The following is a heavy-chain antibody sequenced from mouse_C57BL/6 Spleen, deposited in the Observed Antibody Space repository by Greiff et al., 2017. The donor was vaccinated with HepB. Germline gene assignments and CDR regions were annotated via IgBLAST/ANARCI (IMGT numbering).Heavy chain of an antibody. CDR1: GYSITSGYY. CDR2: ISYDGSN. Sequence: EVKLEESGPGLVKPSQSLSLTCSVTGYSITSGYYWNWIRQFPGNKLEWMGYISYDGSNNYNPSLKNRISITRDTSKNQFFLKLNSVTTEDTATYYCARDREKDAMDYWGQGTSVTVSS. CDR3: ARDREKDAMDY. J-gene: IGHJ4*01. V-gene: IGHV3-6*01.